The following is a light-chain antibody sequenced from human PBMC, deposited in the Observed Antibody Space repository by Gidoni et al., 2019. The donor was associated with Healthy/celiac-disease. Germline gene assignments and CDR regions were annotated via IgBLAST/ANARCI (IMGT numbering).Light chain of an antibody. J-gene: IGKJ1*01. Sequence: EIVLTQSPGTLSLSQGERATLSCRASQSVSSSYLAWYQQKPGQAPRLIIYGASSRANGIPDRFSGSGSGTDFTLTISRLEPEDFAGYYCQQYGSSPRTFXQXTKVEIK. V-gene: IGKV3-20*01. CDR3: QQYGSSPRT. CDR2: GAS. CDR1: QSVSSSY.